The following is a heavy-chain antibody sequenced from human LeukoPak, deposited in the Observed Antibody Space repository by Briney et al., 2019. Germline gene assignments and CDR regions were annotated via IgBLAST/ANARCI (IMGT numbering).Heavy chain of an antibody. D-gene: IGHD1-26*01. CDR3: ARQKDSGTYPFDY. CDR1: GFTFRNYG. J-gene: IGHJ4*02. Sequence: GGSLRLSCAASGFTFRNYGMQWVRQTPGKGLEWVTLISYDGSDKYYADSVKGRFSISRDNSKNTLYLQMNSLRAEDTAVYYCARQKDSGTYPFDYWGQGTLVTVSS. V-gene: IGHV3-30*03. CDR2: ISYDGSDK.